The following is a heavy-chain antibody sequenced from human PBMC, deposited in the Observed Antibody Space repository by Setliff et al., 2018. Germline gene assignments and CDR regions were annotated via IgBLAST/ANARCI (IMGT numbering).Heavy chain of an antibody. V-gene: IGHV3-7*01. Sequence: HPGGSLRLSCAASGFTFSSFWMSWVRQRPGKGLEWVANINKDGSGKYYVDSVKGRFTISRDNAKNSLSLQMNSLRAEDTAVYYCLGSGACYYWGQGALVTVSS. D-gene: IGHD3-10*01. CDR1: GFTFSSFW. CDR2: INKDGSGK. J-gene: IGHJ4*02. CDR3: LGSGACYY.